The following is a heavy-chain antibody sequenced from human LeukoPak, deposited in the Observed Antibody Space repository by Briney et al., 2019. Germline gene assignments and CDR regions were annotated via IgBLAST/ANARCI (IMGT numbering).Heavy chain of an antibody. CDR2: ISAYNGNT. Sequence: ASVKVSCKASGYTFTSYGISWVRQAPGQGLEWMGWISAYNGNTNYAQKLQGRVTMTTDTSTSTAYMELRSLRSDDTAVYYCARSGSGWYCSHWFDPWGQGTLVTVSS. CDR1: GYTFTSYG. V-gene: IGHV1-18*01. D-gene: IGHD6-19*01. J-gene: IGHJ5*02. CDR3: ARSGSGWYCSHWFDP.